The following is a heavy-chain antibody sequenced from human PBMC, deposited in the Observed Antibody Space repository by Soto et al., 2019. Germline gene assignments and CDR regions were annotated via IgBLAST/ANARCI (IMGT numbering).Heavy chain of an antibody. J-gene: IGHJ3*02. Sequence: SETLSLTCTVSGGSISSADYYWSWIRQHPGKGLEWMGYIYYGGSTYYNPSLKSRVTMSVDTSKNQFSLKLSSVTAADTAVYYCARLTTVATDAFDIWGQGTMVTVSS. CDR3: ARLTTVATDAFDI. CDR1: GGSISSADYY. D-gene: IGHD4-17*01. CDR2: IYYGGST. V-gene: IGHV4-31*03.